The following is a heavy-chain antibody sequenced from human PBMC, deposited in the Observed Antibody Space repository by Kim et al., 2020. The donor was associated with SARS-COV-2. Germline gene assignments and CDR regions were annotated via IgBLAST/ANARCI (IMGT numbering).Heavy chain of an antibody. V-gene: IGHV4-59*01. Sequence: SETLSLTCTVSGGSISSYYWSWIRQPPGKGLEWIGYIYYSGSTNHNPSLKSRVTISVDTSKNQFSLKLSSVTAADTAVYYCARSAPPLWDQYYFDYWGQGTLVTVSS. CDR2: IYYSGST. D-gene: IGHD1-26*01. CDR1: GGSISSYY. CDR3: ARSAPPLWDQYYFDY. J-gene: IGHJ4*02.